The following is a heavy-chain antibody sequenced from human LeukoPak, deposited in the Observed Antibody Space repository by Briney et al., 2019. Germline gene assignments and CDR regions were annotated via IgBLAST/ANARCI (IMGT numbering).Heavy chain of an antibody. Sequence: PSETLSLTCTVSGGSISSSSYHWGWIRQPPGKGLEWIGSIYYSGSTYYNPSLKSRVTISVDTSKNQFSLKLSSVTAADTAVYYCARRTAMVPRVDYWGQGTLVTVSS. J-gene: IGHJ4*02. CDR2: IYYSGST. CDR3: ARRTAMVPRVDY. D-gene: IGHD5-18*01. V-gene: IGHV4-39*01. CDR1: GGSISSSSYH.